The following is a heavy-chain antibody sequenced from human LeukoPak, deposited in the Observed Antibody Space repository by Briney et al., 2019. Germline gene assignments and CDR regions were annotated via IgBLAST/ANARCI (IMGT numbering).Heavy chain of an antibody. V-gene: IGHV3-21*01. CDR3: ARDHYGDYGFDY. D-gene: IGHD4-17*01. CDR2: TTSSSRYI. CDR1: GFTFSSYS. Sequence: PGGSLRLSCAASGFTFSSYSINWVRQAPGKGLEWVSSTTSSSRYIYYADSVKGRFTISRDNAKNSLYLQMNSLRAEDTAVYYCARDHYGDYGFDYWGQGTLVTVSS. J-gene: IGHJ4*02.